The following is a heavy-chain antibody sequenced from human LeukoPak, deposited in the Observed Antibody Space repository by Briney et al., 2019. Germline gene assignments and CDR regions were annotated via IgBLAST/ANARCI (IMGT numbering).Heavy chain of an antibody. CDR2: MWYDGSNK. Sequence: GGSLRLSCAASGFTFSSYGMHWVRQAPGKGLEWVAIMWYDGSNKYYTDSVKGRFTISRDNSKNTLYLQMNSLRVEDTAVYYCVRCRGLAGGRHRVYDYYALDVWGQGTTVTVSS. D-gene: IGHD6-6*01. CDR1: GFTFSSYG. J-gene: IGHJ6*02. V-gene: IGHV3-33*01. CDR3: VRCRGLAGGRHRVYDYYALDV.